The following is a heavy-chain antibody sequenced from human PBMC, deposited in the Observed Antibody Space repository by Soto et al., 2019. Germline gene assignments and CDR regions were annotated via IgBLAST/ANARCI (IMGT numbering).Heavy chain of an antibody. J-gene: IGHJ6*02. Sequence: PGESLKISCKGSGYSFTSYWIGWVRQMPGKGLEWMGIIYPGDSDTRYSPSFQGQVTISADKSISTAYLQWSSLKASDTAMYYCARLGFSIAWAAKYGMDVWGQGNTVTVSS. CDR1: GYSFTSYW. CDR2: IYPGDSDT. D-gene: IGHD6-6*01. V-gene: IGHV5-51*01. CDR3: ARLGFSIAWAAKYGMDV.